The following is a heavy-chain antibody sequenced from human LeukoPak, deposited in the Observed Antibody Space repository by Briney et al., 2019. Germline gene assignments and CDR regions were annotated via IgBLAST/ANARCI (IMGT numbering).Heavy chain of an antibody. J-gene: IGHJ4*02. V-gene: IGHV3-30*18. D-gene: IGHD6-19*01. CDR3: AKEDVSGWYGIDY. CDR2: ISYDGSDK. Sequence: PGGSLRLSCAASGFTFSSHGMHWVRQAPGKGLEWVAVISYDGSDKYYGDSVKGRFAISRDNSRDTLHLQMNSLRTEDTAVYYCAKEDVSGWYGIDYWGQGTLVTVSS. CDR1: GFTFSSHG.